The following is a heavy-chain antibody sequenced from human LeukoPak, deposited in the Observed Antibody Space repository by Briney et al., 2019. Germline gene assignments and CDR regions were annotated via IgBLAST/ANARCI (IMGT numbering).Heavy chain of an antibody. Sequence: GGSLRLSCTASGFNFNHAWMTWVRQAPGKGLEWVGRIKSKNDGETTDFAAPVKGRFTISRDESKRMMFLEMQSLKTEDTAVYYCVGRPWDFDYWGQGTLVTVSS. CDR3: VGRPWDFDY. CDR2: IKSKNDGETT. V-gene: IGHV3-15*01. J-gene: IGHJ4*02. D-gene: IGHD7-27*01. CDR1: GFNFNHAW.